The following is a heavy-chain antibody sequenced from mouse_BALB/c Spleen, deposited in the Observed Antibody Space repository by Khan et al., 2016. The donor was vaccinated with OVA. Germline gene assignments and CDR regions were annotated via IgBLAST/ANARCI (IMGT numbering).Heavy chain of an antibody. Sequence: EVELVESGGGLVKPGGSLKLSCAASGFTFSNYAMSWVRQTPEKRLEWVATFSSGGSYTYYPDGVKGRFTISRDNAKHTLYLQMSRLRSEDTAMYYCARTPGYYGSNYFDYWGQGTTLTVSS. CDR1: GFTFSNYA. CDR3: ARTPGYYGSNYFDY. D-gene: IGHD1-1*01. V-gene: IGHV5-9-3*01. J-gene: IGHJ2*01. CDR2: FSSGGSYT.